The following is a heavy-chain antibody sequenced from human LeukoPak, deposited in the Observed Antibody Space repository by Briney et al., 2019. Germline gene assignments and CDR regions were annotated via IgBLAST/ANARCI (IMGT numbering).Heavy chain of an antibody. CDR1: GYTFTTYD. CDR3: TRNIAPGGKGYYFDY. V-gene: IGHV1-8*01. Sequence: ASVKVSCKASGYTFTTYDFNWLRQATGQGLEWMGWMNPTSGNTGYAQNFQGRVTMTRDTSTSTAYLELSSLGSEDTAVYYCTRNIAPGGKGYYFDYWGQGTLVPSPQ. D-gene: IGHD6-13*01. J-gene: IGHJ4*02. CDR2: MNPTSGNT.